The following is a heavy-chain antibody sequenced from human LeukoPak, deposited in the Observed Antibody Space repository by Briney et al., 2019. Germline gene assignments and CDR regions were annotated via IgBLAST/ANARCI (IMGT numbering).Heavy chain of an antibody. CDR2: IYHSGNT. V-gene: IGHV4-38-2*01. CDR3: ARHYDYYYYMDV. D-gene: IGHD3-16*01. CDR1: GYSISSGYY. J-gene: IGHJ6*03. Sequence: SETLSLTCAVSGYSISSGYYWGWIQPPPGKGLDWIGSIYHSGNTYYNPSLKSRVTISVDTSKNQFSLKLSSVTAADTAVYYCARHYDYYYYMDVWGKGTTVTVSS.